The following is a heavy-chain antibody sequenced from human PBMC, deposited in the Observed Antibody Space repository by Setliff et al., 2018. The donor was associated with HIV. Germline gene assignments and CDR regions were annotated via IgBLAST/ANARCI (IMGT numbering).Heavy chain of an antibody. CDR3: AREGEVVVTAIRDYYYYYMDV. Sequence: SETLSLTCTVSGGSISTYYWNWIRQPPGKGLEWIGYISYSGSTTYNPSLKSRVTISIDTSKNQFSLKLTSVTAADTAVYYCAREGEVVVTAIRDYYYYYMDVWGKGTTVTVSS. D-gene: IGHD2-21*02. V-gene: IGHV4-59*01. J-gene: IGHJ6*03. CDR2: ISYSGST. CDR1: GGSISTYY.